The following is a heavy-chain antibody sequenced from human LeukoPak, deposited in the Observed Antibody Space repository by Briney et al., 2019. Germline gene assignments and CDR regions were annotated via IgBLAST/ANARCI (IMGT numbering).Heavy chain of an antibody. CDR3: ARGGGYYDSSGYPYFDY. Sequence: PGGSLRLSCAASGFTVSSNYMSWVRQAPGKGLEWVSVIYSGGSTYYADSVKGRFTIPRDNSKNTLYLQMNSLRAEDTAVYYCARGGGYYDSSGYPYFDYWGQGTLVTVSS. D-gene: IGHD3-22*01. J-gene: IGHJ4*02. CDR2: IYSGGST. CDR1: GFTVSSNY. V-gene: IGHV3-53*01.